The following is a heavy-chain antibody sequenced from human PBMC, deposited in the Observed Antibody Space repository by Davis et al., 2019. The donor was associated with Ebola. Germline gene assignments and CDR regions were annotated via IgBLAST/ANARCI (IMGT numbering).Heavy chain of an antibody. V-gene: IGHV3-7*01. CDR2: IKQDGSEK. Sequence: GESLKISCAASGFTFSSYWMSWVRQAPGKGLEWVANIKQDGSEKYYVDSVKGRFTISRDNAKNSLYLQMNSLRAEDTAVYYCARDRTGDYSKPYYYYYGMDVWGQGTTVTVSS. J-gene: IGHJ6*02. D-gene: IGHD4-11*01. CDR1: GFTFSSYW. CDR3: ARDRTGDYSKPYYYYYGMDV.